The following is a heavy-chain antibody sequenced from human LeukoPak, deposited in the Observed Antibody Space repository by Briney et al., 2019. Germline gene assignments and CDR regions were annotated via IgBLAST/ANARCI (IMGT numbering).Heavy chain of an antibody. V-gene: IGHV3-48*01. J-gene: IGHJ4*02. CDR1: GFIFRSYT. D-gene: IGHD3-3*01. CDR3: ARDEPIGVVSG. CDR2: ISSSGSTI. Sequence: PGGSLRLSCAASGFIFRSYTMNWVRQAPGKGLEWVSDISSSGSTIHYADSVKGRFTISRDNAENSLYLQMTSLRGDDTAVYYCARDEPIGVVSGWGQGTLVTVSS.